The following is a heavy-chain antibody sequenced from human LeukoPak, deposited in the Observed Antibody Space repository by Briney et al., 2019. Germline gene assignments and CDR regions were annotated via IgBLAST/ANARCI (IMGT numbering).Heavy chain of an antibody. D-gene: IGHD1-26*01. Sequence: SETLSLTCAVSGYSISSGYYWGWIRQPPGKGLEWIGSIYHSGSTYYNPSLKSRVTISVDTSKNQFSLKLSSVTAADTAVYYCARRAIAVLRGATHFDYWGQGTLVTVSS. J-gene: IGHJ4*02. CDR2: IYHSGST. V-gene: IGHV4-38-2*01. CDR3: ARRAIAVLRGATHFDY. CDR1: GYSISSGYY.